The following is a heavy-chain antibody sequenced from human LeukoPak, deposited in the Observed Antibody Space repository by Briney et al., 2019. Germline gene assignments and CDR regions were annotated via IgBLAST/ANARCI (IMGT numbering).Heavy chain of an antibody. D-gene: IGHD2-21*02. J-gene: IGHJ3*02. CDR3: ASGAHILVVTGDAFDI. CDR2: IKQDGSEK. V-gene: IGHV3-7*01. CDR1: GFTFSSYW. Sequence: GGSLRLSCAASGFTFSSYWMSWVRQAPGKGLEWVANIKQDGSEKYYVDSVKGRFTISRDNAMNSLYLQMNSLRAEDTAVYYCASGAHILVVTGDAFDIWGQGTMVTVSS.